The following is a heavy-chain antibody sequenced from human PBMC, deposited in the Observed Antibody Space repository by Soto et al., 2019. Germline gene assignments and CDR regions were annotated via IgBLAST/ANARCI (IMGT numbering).Heavy chain of an antibody. D-gene: IGHD6-13*01. Sequence: GASVKVSCKASGGTFSSYAISWVRQAPGQGLEWMGGIIPIFGTANYAQKFQGRVTITADESTSTAYMELSSLRSEDTAVYYCAREKGKQQLGALAYGGQGTQVPVSS. CDR3: AREKGKQQLGALAY. V-gene: IGHV1-69*13. CDR2: IIPIFGTA. CDR1: GGTFSSYA. J-gene: IGHJ4*02.